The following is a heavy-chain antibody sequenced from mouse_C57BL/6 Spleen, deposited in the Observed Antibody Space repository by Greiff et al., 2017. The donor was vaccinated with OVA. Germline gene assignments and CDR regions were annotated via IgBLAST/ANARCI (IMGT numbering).Heavy chain of an antibody. Sequence: QVQLQQPGAELVRPGSSVKLSCKASGYTFTSYWMHWVKQRPIQGLEWIGNIDPSDSETHYNQKFKDKATLTVDKSSSTAYMQLSSLTSEDSAVYYCARKEGNYSNWYFDVWGTGTTVTVSS. J-gene: IGHJ1*03. CDR2: IDPSDSET. CDR1: GYTFTSYW. CDR3: ARKEGNYSNWYFDV. D-gene: IGHD2-5*01. V-gene: IGHV1-52*01.